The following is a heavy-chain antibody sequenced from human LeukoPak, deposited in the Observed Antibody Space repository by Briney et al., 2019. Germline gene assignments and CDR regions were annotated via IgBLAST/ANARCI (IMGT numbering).Heavy chain of an antibody. V-gene: IGHV4-39*07. D-gene: IGHD3-3*01. CDR1: GGSISSGSYY. CDR3: ARDGRQYDFWSGYSVYMDV. J-gene: IGHJ6*03. Sequence: SETLSLTCTVSGGSISSGSYYWSWIRQPPGKGLEWIGSIYYSGSTYYNPSLKSRVTISVDTSKNQFSLKLSSVTAADTAVYYCARDGRQYDFWSGYSVYMDVWGKGTTVTVSS. CDR2: IYYSGST.